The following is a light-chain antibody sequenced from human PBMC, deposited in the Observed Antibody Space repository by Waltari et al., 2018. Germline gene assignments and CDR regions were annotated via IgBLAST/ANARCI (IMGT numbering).Light chain of an antibody. J-gene: IGKJ1*01. CDR3: QQRSKWPRT. Sequence: EIVLTQSPATLSLSPGERATLSCRASQSISSDLGWYQQKPGQAPRLLIYDASNRATDIPARFRGSGSGTDFTLTISSLEPEDIAVYYCQQRSKWPRTFGQGTKVEIK. CDR2: DAS. V-gene: IGKV3-11*01. CDR1: QSISSD.